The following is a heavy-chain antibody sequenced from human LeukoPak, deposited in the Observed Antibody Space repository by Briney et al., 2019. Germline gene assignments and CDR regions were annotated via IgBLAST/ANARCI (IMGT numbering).Heavy chain of an antibody. D-gene: IGHD6-13*01. Sequence: PSETLSLTCTASGGSISSYDWSWIRQPPGKGLEWIGYIYYSGSTNYSPSLKSRLTISVDTSKNQFSLKLSSVTAADTAVYYCARTYGSSGLGYFDLWGRGTLVTVSS. CDR3: ARTYGSSGLGYFDL. V-gene: IGHV4-59*01. CDR2: IYYSGST. J-gene: IGHJ2*01. CDR1: GGSISSYD.